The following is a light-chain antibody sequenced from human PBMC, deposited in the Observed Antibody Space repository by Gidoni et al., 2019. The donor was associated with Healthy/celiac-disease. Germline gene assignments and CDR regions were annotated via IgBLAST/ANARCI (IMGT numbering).Light chain of an antibody. CDR1: QSISSY. CDR3: QQSYSTPRS. Sequence: DIKMIQFPSSLSASVGDRVTITCRASQSISSYLNWYQQKPGKAPKLLIYAASSLQSGVPSRFSGSGSGTDFTLTISSLQPEDFATYYCQQSYSTPRSFGQGTKLEIK. J-gene: IGKJ2*03. V-gene: IGKV1-39*01. CDR2: AAS.